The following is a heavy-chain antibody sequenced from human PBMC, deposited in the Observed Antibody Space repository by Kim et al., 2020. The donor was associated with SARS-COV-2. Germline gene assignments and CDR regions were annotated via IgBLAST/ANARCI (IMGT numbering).Heavy chain of an antibody. V-gene: IGHV1-24*01. D-gene: IGHD3-22*01. Sequence: ASVKVSCQVSGYLLSELSVHWVRQAPGQGLEWMGGFDPEDGKRVYAQKFQGRIILTEDKSTDTAYMELSSLRSEDTAVYYCTTGSLRYSTYYYDSLFDYWGQGSLDIVSS. J-gene: IGHJ4*02. CDR1: GYLLSELS. CDR3: TTGSLRYSTYYYDSLFDY. CDR2: FDPEDGKR.